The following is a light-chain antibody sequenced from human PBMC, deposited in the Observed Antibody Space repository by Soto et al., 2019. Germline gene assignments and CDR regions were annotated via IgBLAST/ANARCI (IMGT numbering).Light chain of an antibody. CDR3: SSYAGSNNFPSDV. CDR1: SSDVGGYNY. Sequence: QSALTQPPSASGSPGQSVTISCTGTSSDVGGYNYVSWYQQHPGKAPKLMIYEVSKRPSGVPDRFSGSKSGNTASLTVSGLQAEDEADYYCSSYAGSNNFPSDVFGTGTKLTVL. J-gene: IGLJ1*01. V-gene: IGLV2-8*01. CDR2: EVS.